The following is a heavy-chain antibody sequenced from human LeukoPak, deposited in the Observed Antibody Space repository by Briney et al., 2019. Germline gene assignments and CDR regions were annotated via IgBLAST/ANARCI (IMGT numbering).Heavy chain of an antibody. D-gene: IGHD2-15*01. CDR3: ATGVGCSGGSCYSSWFDP. CDR2: FDPEDGET. Sequence: ASVKVSCKVSGYTLTELSMHWVRQAPGKGLEWMGGFDPEDGETIYAQKFQGRVTMTEDTSTDTAYMELSSLRSEDTAVYYCATGVGCSGGSCYSSWFDPWGQGTLVTVSS. V-gene: IGHV1-24*01. CDR1: GYTLTELS. J-gene: IGHJ5*02.